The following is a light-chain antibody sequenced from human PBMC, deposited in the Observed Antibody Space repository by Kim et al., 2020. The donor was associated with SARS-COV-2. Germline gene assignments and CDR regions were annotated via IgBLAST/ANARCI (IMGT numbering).Light chain of an antibody. CDR2: YDS. Sequence: SYELTQSPSVSVAPGKTARITCGGSNIETKSVHWYQKKPGQAPVLVISYDSDRPSGIPERFSGSNSGDTATLTISRAEAGDEADYYCQVWDSISDHPGVFGGGTQLTVL. V-gene: IGLV3-21*04. CDR1: NIETKS. J-gene: IGLJ2*01. CDR3: QVWDSISDHPGV.